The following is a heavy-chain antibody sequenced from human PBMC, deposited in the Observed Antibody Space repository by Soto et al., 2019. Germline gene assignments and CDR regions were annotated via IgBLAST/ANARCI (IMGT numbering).Heavy chain of an antibody. CDR2: IKQDGSEK. D-gene: IGHD3-3*01. CDR1: GFTFSSYW. Sequence: PGGSLRLSCAASGFTFSSYWMSWVRQAPGKGLEWVANIKQDGSEKYYVDSVKGRFTISRDNAKNSLYLQMNSLRAEDTAVYYCARGLRFLELLLYSKYYYYVMDVWGQGTTVTVSS. J-gene: IGHJ6*02. CDR3: ARGLRFLELLLYSKYYYYVMDV. V-gene: IGHV3-7*04.